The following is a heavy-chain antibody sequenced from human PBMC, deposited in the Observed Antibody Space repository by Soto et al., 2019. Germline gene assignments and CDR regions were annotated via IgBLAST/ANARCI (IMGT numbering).Heavy chain of an antibody. CDR2: IWYDGSNK. CDR3: ARGWLASRHSSSWPGGDY. Sequence: GGSLRLSCAASGFTFSSYGMHWVRQAPGKGLEWVAVIWYDGSNKYYADSVKGRFTISRDNSKNTLYLQMNSLRAEDTAVYYCARGWLASRHSSSWPGGDYWGQGTLVTVSS. CDR1: GFTFSSYG. J-gene: IGHJ4*02. D-gene: IGHD6-13*01. V-gene: IGHV3-33*01.